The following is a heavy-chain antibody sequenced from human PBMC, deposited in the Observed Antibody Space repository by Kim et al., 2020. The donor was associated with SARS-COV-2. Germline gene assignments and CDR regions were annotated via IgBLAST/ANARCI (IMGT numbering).Heavy chain of an antibody. D-gene: IGHD6-19*01. J-gene: IGHJ4*02. Sequence: YSPSLQGQVTISADKSISTAYLQWSSLKASDTAMYYCARYIAVASYFDYWGQGTLVTVSS. CDR3: ARYIAVASYFDY. V-gene: IGHV5-51*01.